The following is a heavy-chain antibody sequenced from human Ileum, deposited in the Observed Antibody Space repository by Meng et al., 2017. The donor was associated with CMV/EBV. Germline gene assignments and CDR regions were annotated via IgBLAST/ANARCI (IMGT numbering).Heavy chain of an antibody. CDR2: IYYSGST. D-gene: IGHD3-10*01. J-gene: IGHJ4*02. V-gene: IGHV4-59*01. Sequence: SETLSLTCTVSGGSISSYYWSWIRQPPGKGLEWIGYIYYSGSTNYNPSLKSRVTIPVDTSKNQFSLKLSSVTAADTAVYYCASYYYGSGSYSHWGQGTLVTVSS. CDR1: GGSISSYY. CDR3: ASYYYGSGSYSH.